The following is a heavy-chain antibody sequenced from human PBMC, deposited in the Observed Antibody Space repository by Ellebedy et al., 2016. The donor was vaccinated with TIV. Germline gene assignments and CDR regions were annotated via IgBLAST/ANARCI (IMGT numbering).Heavy chain of an antibody. Sequence: GESLKISCAASRFTFSSYWMTWVRQAPGKGLEWVANINQDGSEKNYVDSVKGRFTISRDNAKNSLFLLMNSLRVEDTAVYYCVRGGVEPSTSCYSWGQGTLVTVSS. CDR2: INQDGSEK. D-gene: IGHD2-2*01. CDR3: VRGGVEPSTSCYS. CDR1: RFTFSSYW. J-gene: IGHJ5*02. V-gene: IGHV3-7*04.